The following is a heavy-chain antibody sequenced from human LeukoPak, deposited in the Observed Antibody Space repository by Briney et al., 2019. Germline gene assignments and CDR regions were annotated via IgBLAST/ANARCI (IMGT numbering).Heavy chain of an antibody. CDR2: ISGSGGST. V-gene: IGHV3-23*01. CDR3: AVSPTIVVVPAALDY. Sequence: GGSLRLSCAASGFTFSSYAMSWVRQAPGKGLEWVSAISGSGGSTYYADSVKGRFTISRDNSKNTLYLQMNSLRAEDTAVYYCAVSPTIVVVPAALDYWGQGTLVTVSS. CDR1: GFTFSSYA. J-gene: IGHJ4*02. D-gene: IGHD2-2*01.